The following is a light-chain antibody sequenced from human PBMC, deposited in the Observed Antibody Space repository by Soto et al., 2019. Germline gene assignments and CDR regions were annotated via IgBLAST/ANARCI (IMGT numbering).Light chain of an antibody. J-gene: IGKJ1*01. V-gene: IGKV1-39*01. CDR3: QQGYSSRWT. CDR2: ATS. Sequence: DIQMTQSPSSLSASVGERVTITCRASQNIRSYLNWYQQKPGKAPQLIIYATSSLQTGVPSRFSASGSGTDFSLVISDLQPEDSATYYCQQGYSSRWTSGRGTKVEI. CDR1: QNIRSY.